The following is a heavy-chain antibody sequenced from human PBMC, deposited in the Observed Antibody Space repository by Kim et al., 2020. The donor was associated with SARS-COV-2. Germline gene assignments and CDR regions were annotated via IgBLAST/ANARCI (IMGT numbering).Heavy chain of an antibody. D-gene: IGHD1-26*01. CDR1: GYSISSGYY. CDR2: IYHSGST. CDR3: ARAVGATPYYFDY. Sequence: SETLSLTCTVSGYSISSGYYWGWIRQPPGKGLEWIGSIYHSGSTYYNPSLKSRVTISVDTSKIQFSLKLSSVTAADTAVYYCARAVGATPYYFDYWGQGTLVTVSS. V-gene: IGHV4-38-2*02. J-gene: IGHJ4*02.